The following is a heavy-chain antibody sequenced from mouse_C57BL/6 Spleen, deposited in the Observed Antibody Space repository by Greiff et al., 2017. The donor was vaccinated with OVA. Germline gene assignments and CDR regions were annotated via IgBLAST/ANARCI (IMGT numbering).Heavy chain of an antibody. Sequence: QVQLQQPGAELVMPGASVKLSCKASGYTFTSYWMHWVKQRPGQGLEWIGEIDPSDSYTNYNQKFKGKSTLTVDKSSSTAYMQLSSLTSEDSAVYYCARSELRREFAYWGQGTLVTVSA. D-gene: IGHD2-12*01. V-gene: IGHV1-69*01. J-gene: IGHJ3*01. CDR3: ARSELRREFAY. CDR2: IDPSDSYT. CDR1: GYTFTSYW.